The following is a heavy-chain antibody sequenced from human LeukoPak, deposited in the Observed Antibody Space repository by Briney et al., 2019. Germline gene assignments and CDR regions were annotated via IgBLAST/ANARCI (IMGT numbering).Heavy chain of an antibody. J-gene: IGHJ4*02. CDR3: TTYCGYSYGALCY. Sequence: GGSLRLSCAASGFTFSSYAMSWVRQAPGKGLEWVSAISGSGGSTYYADSVKGRFTISRDNSKNTLYLQMNSLKTEDTAVYYCTTYCGYSYGALCYWGQGTLVTVSS. CDR2: ISGSGGST. CDR1: GFTFSSYA. V-gene: IGHV3-23*01. D-gene: IGHD5-18*01.